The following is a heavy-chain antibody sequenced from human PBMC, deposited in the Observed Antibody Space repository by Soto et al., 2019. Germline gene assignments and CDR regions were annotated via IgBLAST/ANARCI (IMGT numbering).Heavy chain of an antibody. D-gene: IGHD3-9*01. CDR1: GFTFSDYF. Sequence: GGSLRLSCAASGFTFSDYFMTWIRQSPGKGLEWVAYISSSRTFTNYADSVKGRFTISRDNAKNSLYLQMNSLRAEDAAVYYCATLRAGYYDILTGFGAVDIWGHGTMVTVSS. CDR3: ATLRAGYYDILTGFGAVDI. CDR2: ISSSRTFT. J-gene: IGHJ3*02. V-gene: IGHV3-11*06.